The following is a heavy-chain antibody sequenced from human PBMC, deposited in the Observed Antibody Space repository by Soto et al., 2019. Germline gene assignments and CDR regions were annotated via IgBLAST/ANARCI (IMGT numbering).Heavy chain of an antibody. V-gene: IGHV1-2*04. Sequence: GASVKVSCKASGYTFTGYYMHWVRQAPGQGLEWMGWINPNSGGTNHAQKFQGWVTMTRDTSISTAYMELSRLRSDDTAVYYCARATIFGAPYFDYWGQGTLVTVSS. CDR2: INPNSGGT. CDR1: GYTFTGYY. J-gene: IGHJ4*02. D-gene: IGHD3-3*01. CDR3: ARATIFGAPYFDY.